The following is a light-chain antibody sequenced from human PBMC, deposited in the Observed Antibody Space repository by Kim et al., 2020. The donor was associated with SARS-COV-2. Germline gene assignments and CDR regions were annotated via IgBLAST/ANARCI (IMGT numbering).Light chain of an antibody. CDR2: AAT. CDR3: QQSYSTPL. J-gene: IGKJ1*01. V-gene: IGKV1-39*01. CDR1: QSISSY. Sequence: DIQMTQSPSSLSASVGDRVTITCRASQSISSYMNWYQHKLGKAPKLLVYAATRLQGGVPARFSGSGSGTDFTLTISSLQPEDFATYYCQQSYSTPLFGQGTKVDIK.